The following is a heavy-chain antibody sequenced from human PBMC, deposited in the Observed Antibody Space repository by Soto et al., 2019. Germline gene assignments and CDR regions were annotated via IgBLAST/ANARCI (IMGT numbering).Heavy chain of an antibody. CDR1: GGTFSSYA. V-gene: IGHV1-69*13. Sequence: SVKVSCKASGGTFSSYAISWVRQAPGQGLEWMGGIIPIFGTANYAQKFQGRVTITADESTSTAYMELSSLRSEDTAVYYCARLDADYDILTGSYWGHGTLVTVS. CDR2: IIPIFGTA. J-gene: IGHJ4*01. D-gene: IGHD3-9*01. CDR3: ARLDADYDILTGSY.